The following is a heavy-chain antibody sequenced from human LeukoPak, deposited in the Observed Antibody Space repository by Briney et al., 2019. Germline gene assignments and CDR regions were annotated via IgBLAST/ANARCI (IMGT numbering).Heavy chain of an antibody. J-gene: IGHJ4*02. D-gene: IGHD1-26*01. CDR1: GGSISSYY. Sequence: SETLSLTCTVSGGSISSYYWSWIRQPAGKGLEWIGRIYTSGSTNYNPSLKSRVTISLDKSKNQFSLNLSSVTAADTAVYYCAGDRGGTTTMAIDYWGQGTLVTVSS. CDR3: AGDRGGTTTMAIDY. V-gene: IGHV4-4*07. CDR2: IYTSGST.